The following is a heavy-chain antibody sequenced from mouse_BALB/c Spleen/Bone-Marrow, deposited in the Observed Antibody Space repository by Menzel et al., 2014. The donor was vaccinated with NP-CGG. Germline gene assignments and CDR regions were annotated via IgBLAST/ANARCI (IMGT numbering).Heavy chain of an antibody. J-gene: IGHJ2*01. CDR2: IWAGGST. V-gene: IGHV2-9*02. CDR3: AIAYFGNYNYYFDY. D-gene: IGHD2-10*01. Sequence: VQVVESGPGLVAPSQSLSITCTVSGFSLTSYGVHWVRQPPGKGLEWLGIIWAGGSTNYNSALMSRLSISKDNSKSQVFLKMNSLQTDDTAMYFCAIAYFGNYNYYFDYWGQGTILTVSS. CDR1: GFSLTSYG.